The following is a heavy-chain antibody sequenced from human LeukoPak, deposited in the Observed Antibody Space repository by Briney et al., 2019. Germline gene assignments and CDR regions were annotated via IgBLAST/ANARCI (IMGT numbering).Heavy chain of an antibody. CDR2: IYYSGST. CDR1: GGSISSSSYY. Sequence: SETLSLTCTVSGGSISSSSYYWSWIRQPPGKGLEWIGSIYYSGSTYYNPSLKSRVTISVDTSKNQFSLKLSSVTAADTAVYYCARALYDSSGYWVDHYFDYWGQGTLVTVSS. V-gene: IGHV4-39*07. J-gene: IGHJ4*02. D-gene: IGHD3-22*01. CDR3: ARALYDSSGYWVDHYFDY.